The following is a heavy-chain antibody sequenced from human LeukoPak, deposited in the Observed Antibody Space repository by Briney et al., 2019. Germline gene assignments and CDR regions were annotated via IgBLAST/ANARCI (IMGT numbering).Heavy chain of an antibody. CDR2: INNSGST. D-gene: IGHD3-22*01. CDR1: GGTFSGYY. Sequence: PSETLSLTCAVSGGTFSGYYWSWIRQPPGKGLEWMGEINNSGSTNYNPSLKSRVTISVDTSKNQFSLKLSSVTAADTAVYYCARADQYYGGSGYYGGFDYWGQGTLVTVSS. V-gene: IGHV4-34*01. J-gene: IGHJ4*02. CDR3: ARADQYYGGSGYYGGFDY.